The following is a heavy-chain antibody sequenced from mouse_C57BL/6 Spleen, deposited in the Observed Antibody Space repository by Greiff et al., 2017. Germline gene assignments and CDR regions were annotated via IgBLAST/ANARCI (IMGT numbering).Heavy chain of an antibody. D-gene: IGHD1-1*01. V-gene: IGHV5-9-1*02. CDR1: GFTFSSYA. J-gene: IGHJ4*01. CDR3: TRYRYYYGSSYDAMDY. CDR2: ISSGGDYI. Sequence: EVQLVESGEGLVKPGGSLKLSCAASGFTFSSYAMSWVRQTPEKRLEWVAYISSGGDYIYYADTVKGRFTISRDNARNTLYLQMSSLKSEDTAMYYCTRYRYYYGSSYDAMDYWGQGTSVTVSS.